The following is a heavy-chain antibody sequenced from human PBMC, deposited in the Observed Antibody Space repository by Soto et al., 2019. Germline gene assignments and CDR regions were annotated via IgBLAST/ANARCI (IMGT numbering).Heavy chain of an antibody. CDR3: ARDLTEGARIAVLDY. V-gene: IGHV1-69*04. J-gene: IGHJ4*02. Sequence: GASVKVSCKASGGTFSSYTISWVRQAPGQGLEWMGRIIPILGIANYAQKFQGRVTITADKSTSTAYMELSSLRSEDTAVYYCARDLTEGARIAVLDYWGQGTLVTVSS. CDR1: GGTFSSYT. D-gene: IGHD6-19*01. CDR2: IIPILGIA.